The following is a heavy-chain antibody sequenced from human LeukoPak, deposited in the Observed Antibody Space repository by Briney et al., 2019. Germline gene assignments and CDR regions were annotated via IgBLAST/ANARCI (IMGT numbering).Heavy chain of an antibody. CDR1: GGSIGSYY. D-gene: IGHD6-19*01. V-gene: IGHV4-59*01. Sequence: PSETLSLTCTVSGGSIGSYYWSWIRQPPGKGLEWIGYIYYTGSTDYNPSLKSRATISVDTSKNQFSLKLSSVTAADTAVYYCARSFSGRGDAFDISGQGTMVTVSS. CDR3: ARSFSGRGDAFDI. CDR2: IYYTGST. J-gene: IGHJ3*02.